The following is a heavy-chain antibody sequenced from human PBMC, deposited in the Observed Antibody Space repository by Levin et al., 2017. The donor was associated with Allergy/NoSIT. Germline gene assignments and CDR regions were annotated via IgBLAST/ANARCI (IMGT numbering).Heavy chain of an antibody. D-gene: IGHD3-22*01. V-gene: IGHV3-48*02. CDR2: ISSRGTPI. J-gene: IGHJ4*02. CDR3: AREGPFYYDSSPLLGFES. CDR1: GFTFSNYN. Sequence: QSGGSLRLSCAASGFTFSNYNMNWVRQAPGKGLEWVSYISSRGTPIYYADSVKGRFSISRDNAKNSLYLQMNSLRDEDTAVYFCAREGPFYYDSSPLLGFESWGQGTLVTVSS.